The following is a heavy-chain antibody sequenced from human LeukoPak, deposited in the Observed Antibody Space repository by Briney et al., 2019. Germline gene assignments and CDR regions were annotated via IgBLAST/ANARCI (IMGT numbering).Heavy chain of an antibody. CDR2: ISSSSSYI. V-gene: IGHV3-21*01. CDR3: ARDRARVVAATLDY. CDR1: GFTFGSYA. D-gene: IGHD2-15*01. Sequence: PGGSLRLSCAASGFTFGSYAMTWVRQAPGKGLEWVSSISSSSSYIYYADSVKGRFTISRDNAKNSLYLQMNSLRAEDTAVYYCARDRARVVAATLDYWGQGTLVTVSS. J-gene: IGHJ4*02.